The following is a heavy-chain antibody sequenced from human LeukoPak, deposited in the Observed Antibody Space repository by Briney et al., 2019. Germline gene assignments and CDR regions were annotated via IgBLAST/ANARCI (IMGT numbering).Heavy chain of an antibody. V-gene: IGHV4-39*07. CDR2: INYSGDT. CDR1: GSSISGSGYY. D-gene: IGHD1-20*01. J-gene: IGHJ4*02. Sequence: SETLSLTCTVSGSSISGSGYYWGWSRQPPGKGLEWIETINYSGDTYYNPSLKSRVTISVDSSKNQFSLKLSSVTAADTAVYYCVRLQAVTGNFDYWGQGALVTVSS. CDR3: VRLQAVTGNFDY.